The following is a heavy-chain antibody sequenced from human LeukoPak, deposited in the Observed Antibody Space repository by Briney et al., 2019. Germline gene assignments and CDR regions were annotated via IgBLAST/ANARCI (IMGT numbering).Heavy chain of an antibody. CDR2: INPNSGGT. CDR3: ARESNWNYLYDY. V-gene: IGHV1-2*02. D-gene: IGHD1-7*01. Sequence: ASVTVSYKASGYTFTVYYMHWVRQAPGQGLEGMGWINPNSGGTNYAQKFQGRVTMTRDTSISTAYMELSRLRPDDTAVYYCARESNWNYLYDYWGQGTLVTVSS. CDR1: GYTFTVYY. J-gene: IGHJ4*02.